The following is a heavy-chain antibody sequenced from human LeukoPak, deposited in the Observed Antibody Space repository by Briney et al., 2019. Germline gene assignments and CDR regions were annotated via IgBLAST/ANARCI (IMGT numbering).Heavy chain of an antibody. D-gene: IGHD4/OR15-4a*01. CDR2: INSDGSST. V-gene: IGHV3-74*01. CDR3: GRASTANPPGY. CDR1: GFTFSTYW. Sequence: GGSLRLSCAASGFTFSTYWMHWVRQAPGKGLVWVSRINSDGSSTSYADSVKGRFTISRDNAKNTLYLQMNSLRAEDTAVYYCGRASTANPPGYWGQGTLVTVSS. J-gene: IGHJ4*02.